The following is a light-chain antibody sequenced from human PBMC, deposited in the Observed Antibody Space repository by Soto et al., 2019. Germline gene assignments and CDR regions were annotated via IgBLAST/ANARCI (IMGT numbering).Light chain of an antibody. V-gene: IGKV1-5*01. CDR2: DAS. CDR3: KRYNAFSQT. CDR1: QSISDW. Sequence: DIQMTQSPSTLSASVGDRVTITCRASQSISDWLAWYQQKPGKAPKVLIYDASSLQSGVPSRFSGSGSGTEFTLTIGSLQTDDVATYYCKRYNAFSQTFGQGTKVEI. J-gene: IGKJ1*01.